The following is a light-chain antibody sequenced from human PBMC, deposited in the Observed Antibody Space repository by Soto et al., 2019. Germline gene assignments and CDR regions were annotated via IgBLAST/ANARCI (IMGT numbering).Light chain of an antibody. Sequence: QAVVTQPPSASGTPGQRVTISCSGSSSNIGSNYVYWYQHVPGTAPTLLIYRNNQRPSGVPDRFSGSKSGTSASLAISGLRSGDEADYYCGAWDDSLSGFVVFGGGTKLTVL. V-gene: IGLV1-47*01. CDR2: RNN. J-gene: IGLJ2*01. CDR1: SSNIGSNY. CDR3: GAWDDSLSGFVV.